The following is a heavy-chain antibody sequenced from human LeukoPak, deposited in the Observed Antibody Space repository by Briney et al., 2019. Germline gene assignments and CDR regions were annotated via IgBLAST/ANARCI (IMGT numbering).Heavy chain of an antibody. CDR3: TTVQFVVVVAATTPTLYYFDY. CDR2: IKSKTDGGTT. D-gene: IGHD2-15*01. Sequence: GGSLRLSCAASGFTFSSYSMNWVRQAPGKGLEWVGRIKSKTDGGTTDYAAPVKGRFTISRDDSKSTLYLQMNSLKTEDTAVYYCTTVQFVVVVAATTPTLYYFDYWGQGTLVTVSS. J-gene: IGHJ4*02. CDR1: GFTFSSYS. V-gene: IGHV3-15*01.